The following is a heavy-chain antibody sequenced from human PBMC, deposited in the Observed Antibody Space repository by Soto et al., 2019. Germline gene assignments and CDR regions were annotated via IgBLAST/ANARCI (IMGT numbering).Heavy chain of an antibody. Sequence: EAQVVESGGGVVQPGGSLRLSCAGSGFTFSGYCMHWVRQSPGKGLVWVSRINSDGTTTAYADSVKGRFTISRDNSKNSLYLQMSSLRAEDTAVYNCAHCSGESCHGGYFGMDVWGQGTTVTVSS. CDR3: AHCSGESCHGGYFGMDV. CDR2: INSDGTTT. CDR1: GFTFSGYC. J-gene: IGHJ6*02. D-gene: IGHD2-15*01. V-gene: IGHV3-74*01.